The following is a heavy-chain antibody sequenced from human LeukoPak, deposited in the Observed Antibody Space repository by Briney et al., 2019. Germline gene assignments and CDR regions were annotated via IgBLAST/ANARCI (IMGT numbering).Heavy chain of an antibody. Sequence: PSETLSLTCTVSGGSISSYYWSWIRQPAGKGLEWIGRIYTSGSTNYNPSLTSRVTMSVDTSKNQFSLKLSSVTAADTAVYYCARGGVYCGGDCYSGLSYWGQGTLVTVSS. CDR3: ARGGVYCGGDCYSGLSY. CDR1: GGSISSYY. D-gene: IGHD2-21*02. CDR2: IYTSGST. J-gene: IGHJ4*02. V-gene: IGHV4-4*07.